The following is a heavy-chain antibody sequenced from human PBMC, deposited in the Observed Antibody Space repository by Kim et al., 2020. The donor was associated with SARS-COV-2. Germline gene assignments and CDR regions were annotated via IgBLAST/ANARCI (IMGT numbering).Heavy chain of an antibody. CDR3: ATLEGGYSGYDLKGYYYGM. Sequence: SVKVSCKASGGTFSSYAISWVRQAPGQGLEWMGRIIPILGIANYAQKFQGRVTITADKSTSTAYMELSSLRSEDTAVYYCATLEGGYSGYDLKGYYYGM. CDR2: IIPILGIA. J-gene: IGHJ6*01. D-gene: IGHD5-12*01. V-gene: IGHV1-69*04. CDR1: GGTFSSYA.